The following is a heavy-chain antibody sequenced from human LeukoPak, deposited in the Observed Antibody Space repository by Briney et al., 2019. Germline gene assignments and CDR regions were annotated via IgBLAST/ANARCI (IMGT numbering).Heavy chain of an antibody. V-gene: IGHV4-34*01. CDR2: INHSGST. D-gene: IGHD5-24*01. Sequence: GXXXXWIRQPPGXGLEWIGEINHSGSTNYNPSLKSRVTISVDTSKNQFSLKLSSVTAADTAVYYCASKESDAFDIWGQGTMVTVSS. CDR1: GXX. J-gene: IGHJ3*02. CDR3: ASKESDAFDI.